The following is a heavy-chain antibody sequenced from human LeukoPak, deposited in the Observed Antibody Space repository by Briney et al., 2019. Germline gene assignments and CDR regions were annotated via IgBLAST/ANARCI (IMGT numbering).Heavy chain of an antibody. J-gene: IGHJ4*02. CDR2: IFSSSSTI. CDR1: GFTFSSYS. Sequence: GGSLRLSCAASGFTFSSYSMNWVRQAPGKGLEWVSYIFSSSSTIYYADSVKGRFTISRDNAKNSLYLQMNSLRAEDTAVYYCARDSPTYCSSTSCYSGILYWGQGTLVTVSS. V-gene: IGHV3-48*01. D-gene: IGHD2-2*01. CDR3: ARDSPTYCSSTSCYSGILY.